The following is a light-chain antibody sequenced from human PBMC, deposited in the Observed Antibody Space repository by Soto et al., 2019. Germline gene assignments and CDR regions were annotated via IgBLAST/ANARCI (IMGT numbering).Light chain of an antibody. V-gene: IGKV1-5*01. CDR2: DAS. J-gene: IGKJ1*01. CDR3: QQYKSYSRT. CDR1: QSISSW. Sequence: DIQMTQSPSTLSASVGDRVTITCRASQSISSWLAWYQQKPGKAPKLLIYDASSLESGVPSRFRGSGSGTEFTLTIRSLQPDDFATYFCQQYKSYSRTFGQGTNVEI.